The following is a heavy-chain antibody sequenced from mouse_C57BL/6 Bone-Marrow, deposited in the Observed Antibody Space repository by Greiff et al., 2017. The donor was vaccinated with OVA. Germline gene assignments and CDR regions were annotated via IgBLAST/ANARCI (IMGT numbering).Heavy chain of an antibody. J-gene: IGHJ3*01. V-gene: IGHV1-64*01. CDR1: GYTFTSYW. CDR2: IHPNSGST. Sequence: QVQLQQPGAELVKPGASVKLSCKASGYTFTSYWMHWVKQRPGQGLEWIGMIHPNSGSTNYNEKFKSKATLTVDKSSSTAYMQLSSLTSEDSAVYYCAREDWDPSWFAYWGQGTLVTVSA. D-gene: IGHD4-1*01. CDR3: AREDWDPSWFAY.